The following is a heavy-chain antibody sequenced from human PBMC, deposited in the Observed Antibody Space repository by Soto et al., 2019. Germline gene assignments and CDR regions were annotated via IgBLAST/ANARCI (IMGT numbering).Heavy chain of an antibody. D-gene: IGHD5-12*01. CDR1: GFTFSSYG. CDR3: AKVGWGRWLQLDLWYFDY. V-gene: IGHV3-30*18. CDR2: ISYDGSNK. Sequence: GGSLRLSCAASGFTFSSYGMHWVRQAPGKGLEWVAVISYDGSNKYYADSVKGRFTISRDNSKNTLYLQMNSLRAEDTAVYYCAKVGWGRWLQLDLWYFDYWGQGTLVTVSS. J-gene: IGHJ4*02.